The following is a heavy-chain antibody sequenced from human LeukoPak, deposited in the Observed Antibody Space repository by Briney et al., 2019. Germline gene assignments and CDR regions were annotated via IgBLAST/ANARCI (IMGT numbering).Heavy chain of an antibody. J-gene: IGHJ4*02. Sequence: SETLSLTCAVYGGSFSGYYWSWIRQPPGKGLEWIGEINHSGSTNYNPSLKSRVTISVDTSKNQFSLKLSSVTAADTAVYYCAKGIGPPRVDYWGQGTLVTVSS. V-gene: IGHV4-34*01. CDR3: AKGIGPPRVDY. CDR1: GGSFSGYY. CDR2: INHSGST.